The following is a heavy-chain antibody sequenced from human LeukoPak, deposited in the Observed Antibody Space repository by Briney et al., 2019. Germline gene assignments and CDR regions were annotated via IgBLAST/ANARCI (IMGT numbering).Heavy chain of an antibody. CDR2: ISAYNGNT. Sequence: ASVKVSCKASVYTFTSYGISWVRQAPGQGLEWMGWISAYNGNTNYAQKLQGRVTMTTDTSTSTAYMELRSLRSDDTAVYYCARGHYYDSSGSVDYWGQGTLVTVSS. CDR1: VYTFTSYG. D-gene: IGHD3-22*01. V-gene: IGHV1-18*01. J-gene: IGHJ4*02. CDR3: ARGHYYDSSGSVDY.